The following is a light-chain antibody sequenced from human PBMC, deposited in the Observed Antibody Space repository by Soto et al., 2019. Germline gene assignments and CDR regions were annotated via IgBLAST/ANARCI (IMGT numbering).Light chain of an antibody. CDR2: DVS. CDR3: SSYTSSSILV. CDR1: SSDVGAYNY. V-gene: IGLV2-14*01. J-gene: IGLJ2*01. Sequence: QSALTQPASVSGSPGQSITISCTGTSSDVGAYNYVSWYQQHPGKAPKLMIYDVSNRPSGLSNRFSGSKFGNTASLTISGLQAEDEADYYCSSYTSSSILVFGGGTKLTVL.